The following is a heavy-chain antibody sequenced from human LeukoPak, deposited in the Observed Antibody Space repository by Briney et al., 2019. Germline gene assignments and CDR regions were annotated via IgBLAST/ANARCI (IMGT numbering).Heavy chain of an antibody. D-gene: IGHD3-22*01. J-gene: IGHJ4*02. V-gene: IGHV3-30*18. CDR1: GFTFSSYG. CDR3: ANGQNYYDSSGYLPFDY. CDR2: ISYDGSNK. Sequence: PGRSLRLSCAAFGFTFSSYGMHWVRQAPGKGLEWVAVISYDGSNKYYADSVKGRFTISRDNSKNTLYLQMNSLRAEDTAVYYCANGQNYYDSSGYLPFDYWGQGTLVTVSS.